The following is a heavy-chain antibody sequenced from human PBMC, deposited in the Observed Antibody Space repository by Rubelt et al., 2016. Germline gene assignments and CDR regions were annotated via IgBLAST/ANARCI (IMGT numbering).Heavy chain of an antibody. Sequence: SGFTFSTYRLNWVRQAPGKGLEWISYISSTSSSIYYADSVKGRFTISRDNAKNSRYLQMNGLRAEDAAVYYGAGDNWNYDLFDYWGQGTLVTVSS. CDR2: ISSTSSSI. CDR3: AGDNWNYDLFDY. V-gene: IGHV3-48*04. J-gene: IGHJ4*02. CDR1: GFTFSTYR. D-gene: IGHD1-7*01.